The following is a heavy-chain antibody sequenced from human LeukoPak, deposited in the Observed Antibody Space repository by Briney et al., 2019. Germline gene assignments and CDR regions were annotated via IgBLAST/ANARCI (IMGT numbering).Heavy chain of an antibody. J-gene: IGHJ6*02. Sequence: SETLSLTCTVSGDSISTYYWSWIRQPPGKGLEWIGYIYYSGTTNYNPSLKSGVTISVDTSKNQFSLKLSSVTAADSAMYYCARDLMRQRGGMDVWGQGTTVIVSS. D-gene: IGHD5-18*01. CDR3: ARDLMRQRGGMDV. CDR2: IYYSGTT. V-gene: IGHV4-59*01. CDR1: GDSISTYY.